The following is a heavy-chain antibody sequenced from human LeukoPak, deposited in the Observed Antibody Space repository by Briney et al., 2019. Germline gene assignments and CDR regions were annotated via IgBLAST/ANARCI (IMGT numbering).Heavy chain of an antibody. V-gene: IGHV3-15*01. CDR3: STLRGSTSQYFQH. D-gene: IGHD6-13*01. CDR2: INSKIDGGTT. CDR1: GFTLINAW. J-gene: IGHJ1*01. Sequence: KSGGSLRLSCAASGFTLINAWMSWVRQAPGKGLEWVGRINSKIDGGTTDYAAPMKGRFTISRDDSKDTLYLQMDSLKTEDTAVYYCSTLRGSTSQYFQHWGQGTLVTVSS.